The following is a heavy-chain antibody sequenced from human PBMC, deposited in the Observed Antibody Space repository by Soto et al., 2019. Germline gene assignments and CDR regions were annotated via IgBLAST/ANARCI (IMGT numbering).Heavy chain of an antibody. CDR3: ARLHFDFWSGYYRWDYDYYYGMDV. CDR2: IYQGLSI. CDR1: SGSFSGYY. J-gene: IGHJ6*02. D-gene: IGHD3-3*01. Sequence: SETLSLTCAVYSGSFSGYYWTWIRQPPGKGLEWIGEIYQGLSIVYNPSLKSRATISGGSSKNQFSLELSSVTAADTAVYYCARLHFDFWSGYYRWDYDYYYGMDVWGQGTTVTVSS. V-gene: IGHV4-34*01.